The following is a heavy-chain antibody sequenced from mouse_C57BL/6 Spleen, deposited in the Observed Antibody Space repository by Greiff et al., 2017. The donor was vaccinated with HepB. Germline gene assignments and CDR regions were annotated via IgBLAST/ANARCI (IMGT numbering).Heavy chain of an antibody. Sequence: DVHLVESGPGLVKPSQSLSLTCTVTGYSITSGYDWHWIRHFPGNKLEWMGYISYSGSTNSNPSLKSRISITHDTSKNHFFLKLNSVTTEDTATYYGAREGTGFDYWGQGTTLTVSS. CDR3: AREGTGFDY. V-gene: IGHV3-1*01. D-gene: IGHD3-3*01. J-gene: IGHJ2*01. CDR1: GYSITSGYD. CDR2: ISYSGST.